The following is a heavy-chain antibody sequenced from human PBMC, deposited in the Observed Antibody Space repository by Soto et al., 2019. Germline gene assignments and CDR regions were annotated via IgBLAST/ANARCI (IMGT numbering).Heavy chain of an antibody. CDR3: ARATGQLPWGVNYYYYGMDV. D-gene: IGHD2-2*01. CDR2: IYYSGST. V-gene: IGHV4-59*01. CDR1: GGSISSYY. Sequence: SETLSLTCTVSGGSISSYYWSWIRQPPGKGLEWIGYIYYSGSTNYNPSLKSRVTISVDTSKNQFSLKLSSVTAADTAVYYCARATGQLPWGVNYYYYGMDVWGQGTTVTVSS. J-gene: IGHJ6*02.